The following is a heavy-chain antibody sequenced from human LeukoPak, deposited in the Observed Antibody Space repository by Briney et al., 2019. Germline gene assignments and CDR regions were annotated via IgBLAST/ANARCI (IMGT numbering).Heavy chain of an antibody. Sequence: GGSLRLSCATSGFTFSSYSMNWVRQAPGKGLEWVSSISSSSSYIYYADSVKGRFTISRDNAKNSLYLQMNSLRAEDTAVYYCARKKSHGDYARKDAFDIWGQGTMVTVSS. CDR1: GFTFSSYS. CDR3: ARKKSHGDYARKDAFDI. V-gene: IGHV3-21*01. J-gene: IGHJ3*02. D-gene: IGHD4-17*01. CDR2: ISSSSSYI.